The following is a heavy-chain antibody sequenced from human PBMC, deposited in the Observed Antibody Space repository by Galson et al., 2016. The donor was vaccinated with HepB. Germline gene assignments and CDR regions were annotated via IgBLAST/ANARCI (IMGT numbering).Heavy chain of an antibody. Sequence: TLSLTCAVSGGSISSGVYSWTWIRQPPGKGLEWIGEINHRGSTNYYPSLKSRVTISVDTSKNQFSLKLTSVTTADTAVYYCARGRARYCGVGGICYPDAFDIWGQGTLVIVSA. J-gene: IGHJ3*02. V-gene: IGHV4-30-2*01. CDR2: INHRGST. CDR3: ARGRARYCGVGGICYPDAFDI. CDR1: GGSISSGVYS. D-gene: IGHD2-15*01.